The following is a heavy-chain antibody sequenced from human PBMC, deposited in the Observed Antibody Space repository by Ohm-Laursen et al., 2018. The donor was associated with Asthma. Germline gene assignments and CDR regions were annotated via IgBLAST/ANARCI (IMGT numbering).Heavy chain of an antibody. V-gene: IGHV1-2*06. Sequence: ASVKVSCKASGYTFTGYYMHWVRQAPGQRLEWMGRINPNSGGTNYAQKFQGRVTMTRDTSISTAYMELSRLRSDDTAVYYCARGNHYYGSGSYYNDDWFDPWGQGTLVTVSS. D-gene: IGHD3-10*01. CDR2: INPNSGGT. CDR1: GYTFTGYY. CDR3: ARGNHYYGSGSYYNDDWFDP. J-gene: IGHJ5*02.